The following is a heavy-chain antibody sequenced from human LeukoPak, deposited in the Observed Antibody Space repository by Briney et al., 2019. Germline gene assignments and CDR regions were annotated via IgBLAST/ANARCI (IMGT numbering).Heavy chain of an antibody. CDR3: ARRGAGWFDP. Sequence: SETLSLTCTVSGGSLSHYYWSWIRQPPGKGLEWIGYIYYLGSTNYSPSLKSRVTISIDTSKKQFSLKLNSVTAADTAVHYCARRGAGWFDPWGQGTLVTVSS. CDR1: GGSLSHYY. D-gene: IGHD6-19*01. V-gene: IGHV4-59*08. J-gene: IGHJ5*02. CDR2: IYYLGST.